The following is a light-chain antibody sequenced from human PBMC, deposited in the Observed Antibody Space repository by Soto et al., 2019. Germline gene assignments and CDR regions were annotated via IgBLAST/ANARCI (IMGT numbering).Light chain of an antibody. J-gene: IGKJ1*01. CDR3: QQYKSWPPWT. CDR1: QSVSSN. CDR2: GAS. Sequence: EMVMTQSPATLSVSPGERATLSCRASQSVSSNLAWYQQKPGQAPRLLIYGASTRDTGIPDRFSGSGSGTDFTLNISSLQSEDFTVYYCQQYKSWPPWTFGQGTKVEIK. V-gene: IGKV3-15*01.